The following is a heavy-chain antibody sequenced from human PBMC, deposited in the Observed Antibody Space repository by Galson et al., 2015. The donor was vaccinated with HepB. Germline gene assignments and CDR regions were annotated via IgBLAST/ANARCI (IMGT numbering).Heavy chain of an antibody. CDR3: ARRIFTYCSGGSCYSGNWFDP. D-gene: IGHD2-15*01. J-gene: IGHJ5*02. CDR2: ISSSSSYI. V-gene: IGHV3-21*01. Sequence: SLRLSCAASGFTFSSYSMNWVRQAPGKGLEWVSSISSSSSYIYYADSVKGRFTISRDNAKNSLYLQMNSLRAEDTAVYYCARRIFTYCSGGSCYSGNWFDPWGQGTLVTVSS. CDR1: GFTFSSYS.